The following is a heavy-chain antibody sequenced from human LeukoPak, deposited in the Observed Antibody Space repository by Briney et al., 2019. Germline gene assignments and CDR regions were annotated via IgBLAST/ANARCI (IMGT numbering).Heavy chain of an antibody. CDR1: GFTFSSYA. J-gene: IGHJ4*02. CDR3: ARDTYRGLKTYYYDSSGLDY. D-gene: IGHD3-22*01. Sequence: GGSLRLSCAASGFTFSSYAMSWVRQAPGKGLEWVSVISGSGGSTYYADSVKGRFTISRDNSRNTVYLQMNSLRAEDTAVYYCARDTYRGLKTYYYDSSGLDYWGQGTLVTVSS. V-gene: IGHV3-23*01. CDR2: ISGSGGST.